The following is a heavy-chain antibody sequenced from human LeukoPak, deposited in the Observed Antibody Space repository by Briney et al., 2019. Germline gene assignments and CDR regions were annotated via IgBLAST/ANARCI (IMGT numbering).Heavy chain of an antibody. D-gene: IGHD1-26*01. V-gene: IGHV1-69*13. Sequence: SVKVSCKASGGAFSSYAISWVRQAPGQGLEWMGGIIPIFGTANYAQKFQGRVTITADESTSTAYMELSSLRSEDTAVYYCARDTSGSYYWFDPWGQGTLVTVSS. J-gene: IGHJ5*02. CDR1: GGAFSSYA. CDR3: ARDTSGSYYWFDP. CDR2: IIPIFGTA.